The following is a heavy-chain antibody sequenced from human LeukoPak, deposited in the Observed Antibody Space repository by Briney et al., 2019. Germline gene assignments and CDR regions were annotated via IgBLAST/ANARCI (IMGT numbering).Heavy chain of an antibody. J-gene: IGHJ4*02. Sequence: SETLSLTCAVSGYSISSSYYWGWIRQPPGKGLEWIGTIYHSGSTHYNPSLKSRVTLSVDTSKNQFSLKLRSVTAADTAVYYCASLPSNTVTHDYWGQGTLVAVSS. CDR2: IYHSGST. CDR1: GYSISSSYY. V-gene: IGHV4-38-2*01. CDR3: ASLPSNTVTHDY. D-gene: IGHD4-11*01.